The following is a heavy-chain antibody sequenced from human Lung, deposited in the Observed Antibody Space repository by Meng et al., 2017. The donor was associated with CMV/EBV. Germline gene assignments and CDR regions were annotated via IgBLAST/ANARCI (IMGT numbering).Heavy chain of an antibody. CDR1: GFNFKIFG. J-gene: IGHJ6*02. CDR2: IRYDEKTK. CDR3: VKDFPGDCYPLCYYFSPGMDV. V-gene: IGHV3-30*02. Sequence: GGPLRLXXATSGFNFKIFGMHWLRQLPGKGLEWVAFIRYDEKTKYYADSVKGRFTIFRDNSKNALYLQMNSLRVGDTAVYYCVKDFPGDCYPLCYYFSPGMDVWGQGTTVXVSS. D-gene: IGHD2-21*01.